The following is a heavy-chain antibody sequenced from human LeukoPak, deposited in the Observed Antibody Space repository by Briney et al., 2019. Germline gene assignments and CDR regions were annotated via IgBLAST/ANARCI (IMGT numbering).Heavy chain of an antibody. J-gene: IGHJ4*02. CDR1: GYTFTSYG. CDR2: ISAYNGNT. Sequence: GASVKVSCKASGYTFTSYGISWVRQAPGQGLEWMGWISAYNGNTNYAQKLQGRVTMTTDTSTSTAYMELRSLRSDDTAVYYCARERYGDSSSWYPDYWGQGTLVTVSS. CDR3: ARERYGDSSSWYPDY. D-gene: IGHD6-13*01. V-gene: IGHV1-18*01.